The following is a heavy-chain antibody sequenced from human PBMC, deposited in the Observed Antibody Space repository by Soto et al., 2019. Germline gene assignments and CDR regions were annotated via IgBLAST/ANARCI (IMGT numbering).Heavy chain of an antibody. CDR3: ASQRGHYYYGSGGEFDY. V-gene: IGHV4-39*01. Sequence: QLQLQESGPGLVKPSETLSLTCTVSGGSISSSSYYWGWIRQPPGKGLEWIGSIYYSGSTYYNPSLTSRVTISVDTSKTQFSLKLSSVTAADTAVYYCASQRGHYYYGSGGEFDYWGQGTLVTVSS. CDR2: IYYSGST. J-gene: IGHJ4*02. CDR1: GGSISSSSYY. D-gene: IGHD3-10*01.